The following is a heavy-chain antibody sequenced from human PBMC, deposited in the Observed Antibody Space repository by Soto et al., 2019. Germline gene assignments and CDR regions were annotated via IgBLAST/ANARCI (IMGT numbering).Heavy chain of an antibody. CDR1: GFTFSIYA. J-gene: IGHJ4*02. Sequence: GGSLRLSCAASGFTFSIYAMSWVRQAPGKGLEWVSTIGGSDGTKYYADSVKGRFTISRDNSKNTLYLQMNSLRAEDTALYYCATLIPTAAERSDYWGQGSLVTVSS. V-gene: IGHV3-23*01. CDR2: IGGSDGTK. D-gene: IGHD3-16*01. CDR3: ATLIPTAAERSDY.